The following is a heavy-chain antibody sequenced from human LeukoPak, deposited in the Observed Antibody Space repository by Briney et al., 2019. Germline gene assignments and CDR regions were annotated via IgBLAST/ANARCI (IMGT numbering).Heavy chain of an antibody. CDR1: GFTFSNYG. CDR3: AKARDGYNYGHH. J-gene: IGHJ4*02. Sequence: GGSLRLSCVGSGFTFSNYGMHWVRQGPGKGLEWVALIRYDGSRKFYSDSVRGRFTISRDNSKNTLYLEMDSLRDEDTAKYYCAKARDGYNYGHHWGQGTLVTVSP. CDR2: IRYDGSRK. D-gene: IGHD5-24*01. V-gene: IGHV3-33*03.